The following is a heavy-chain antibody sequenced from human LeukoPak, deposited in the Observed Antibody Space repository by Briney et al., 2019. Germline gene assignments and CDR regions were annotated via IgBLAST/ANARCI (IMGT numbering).Heavy chain of an antibody. Sequence: ASVKLSCKASGYTFTGYYIHWVRQSPGQRLEWLGWRNPSSGGTNYAQKYQGRVTMTRDTSISTAYMELSRLRSDDTAVYYCARAEDGTQIWACEDCGEGTLVTVSS. V-gene: IGHV1-2*02. CDR1: GYTFTGYY. D-gene: IGHD3-16*01. CDR2: RNPSSGGT. CDR3: ARAEDGTQIWACED. J-gene: IGHJ4*02.